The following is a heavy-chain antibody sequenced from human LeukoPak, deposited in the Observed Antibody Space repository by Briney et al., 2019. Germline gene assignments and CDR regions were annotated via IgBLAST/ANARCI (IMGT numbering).Heavy chain of an antibody. J-gene: IGHJ4*02. V-gene: IGHV3-74*01. CDR1: GLTFSTYW. Sequence: GGSLRLSCAAAGLTFSTYWMHRVRQVPGKGLVWVSRIGTDGSGTSYAHAVRGRFTISRDNAKITLYLQMNSLRAEDTAVYYCARVGGSPYFDYWGQGSLVTVSS. CDR3: ARVGGSPYFDY. D-gene: IGHD1-26*01. CDR2: IGTDGSGT.